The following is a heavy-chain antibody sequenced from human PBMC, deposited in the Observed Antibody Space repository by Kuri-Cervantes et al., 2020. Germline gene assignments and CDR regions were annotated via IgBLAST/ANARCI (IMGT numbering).Heavy chain of an antibody. J-gene: IGHJ5*02. Sequence: SETLSLTCAVSGYSISSSYYWGWIRQPPGKGLEWIGSMYYSGSTYYNPSLRSRVTISADTSKNQFSLKLSSVTAADTAVYYCARQEYSSSSDWFDPWGQGTLVTVSS. D-gene: IGHD6-6*01. CDR2: MYYSGST. V-gene: IGHV4-38-2*01. CDR3: ARQEYSSSSDWFDP. CDR1: GYSISSSYY.